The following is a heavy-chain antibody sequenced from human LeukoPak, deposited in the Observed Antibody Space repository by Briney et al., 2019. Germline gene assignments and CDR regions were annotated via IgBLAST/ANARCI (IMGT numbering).Heavy chain of an antibody. V-gene: IGHV4-30-2*01. D-gene: IGHD2-15*01. CDR1: GDSISSDGYS. Sequence: PSETLSLTCAVSGDSISSDGYSWSWVRQPPGKGLEWIGYIYHSGSTYYNPSLKSRVTISVDRSKNQFSLNLSSVTAADTAVYYCARETRYCSGGSCYSGMDVWGRGTTVTVSS. CDR2: IYHSGST. J-gene: IGHJ6*02. CDR3: ARETRYCSGGSCYSGMDV.